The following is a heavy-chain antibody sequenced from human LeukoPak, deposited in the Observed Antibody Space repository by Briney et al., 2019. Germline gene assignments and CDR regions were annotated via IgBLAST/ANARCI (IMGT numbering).Heavy chain of an antibody. CDR2: ISTSGGST. CDR1: GFTFNTYA. Sequence: GGSLRLSCGASGFTFNTYAMSWVRQAPGTGPEWVSSISTSGGSTYYADFVKGRFTISRDNSKNTLYLQMSTLRGEDTAVYYCAKHLVKNFYDNSGYVGAFDIWGRGTMVTVSP. D-gene: IGHD3-22*01. CDR3: AKHLVKNFYDNSGYVGAFDI. V-gene: IGHV3-23*01. J-gene: IGHJ3*02.